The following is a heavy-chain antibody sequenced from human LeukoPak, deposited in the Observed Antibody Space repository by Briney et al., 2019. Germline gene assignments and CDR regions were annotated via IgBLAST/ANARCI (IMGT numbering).Heavy chain of an antibody. CDR3: ASSSWAAIGY. J-gene: IGHJ4*02. CDR1: GYSISSGYY. Sequence: SETLSLTCAVSGYSISSGYYWGWIRQPPGKGLEWIGSIYHSGSTYYNPSLESRVTISVDTSKNQFSLKLSSVTAADTAVYYCASSSWAAIGYWGQGTLVTVSS. D-gene: IGHD2-2*01. CDR2: IYHSGST. V-gene: IGHV4-38-2*01.